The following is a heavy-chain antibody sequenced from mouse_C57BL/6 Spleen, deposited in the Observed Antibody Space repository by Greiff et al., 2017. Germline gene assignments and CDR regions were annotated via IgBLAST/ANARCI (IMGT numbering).Heavy chain of an antibody. D-gene: IGHD1-1*01. Sequence: QVQLQQSGPELVKPGASVKISCKASGYAFSSSWMNWVKQRPGKGLEWIGRIYPGDGDTNYNGKFKGKATLTANKSSSTAYMQISSLTSEDSAVYFCARGYYYGSSQYYFDYWGQGTTLTVSS. CDR1: GYAFSSSW. CDR3: ARGYYYGSSQYYFDY. V-gene: IGHV1-82*01. J-gene: IGHJ2*01. CDR2: IYPGDGDT.